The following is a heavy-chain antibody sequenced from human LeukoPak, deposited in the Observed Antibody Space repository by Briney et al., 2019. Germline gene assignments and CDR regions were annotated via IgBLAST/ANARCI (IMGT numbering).Heavy chain of an antibody. Sequence: GSLRLSCAASGFTFSNYWMHWVRQAPGKGLFWVSRVNGDGSSTNYADSVKGRFTISKDNAKNTLYLQMNSLRAEDTAVYYCARGGQPTDFWGQGTLVTVSS. V-gene: IGHV3-74*01. D-gene: IGHD1-26*01. J-gene: IGHJ4*02. CDR3: ARGGQPTDF. CDR2: VNGDGSST. CDR1: GFTFSNYW.